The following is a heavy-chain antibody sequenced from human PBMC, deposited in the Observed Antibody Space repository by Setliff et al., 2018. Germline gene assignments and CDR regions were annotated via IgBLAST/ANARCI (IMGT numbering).Heavy chain of an antibody. CDR3: ARDRSTVIRGVTSFLYYYMDA. CDR1: GGSIGPHY. J-gene: IGHJ6*03. V-gene: IGHV4-59*11. Sequence: SETLSLTCTVSGGSIGPHYWSWIRQAPGKGLEWIGHIFYSDTAKYNPSLESRAAISVDSSKNQFSLKLRSVTAADTAVYYCARDRSTVIRGVTSFLYYYMDAWGGGTTVTVSS. D-gene: IGHD3-10*01. CDR2: IFYSDTA.